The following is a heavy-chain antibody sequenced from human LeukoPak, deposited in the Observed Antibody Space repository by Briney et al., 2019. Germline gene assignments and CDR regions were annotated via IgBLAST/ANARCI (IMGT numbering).Heavy chain of an antibody. V-gene: IGHV1-2*02. CDR1: GYTFTDYY. J-gene: IGHJ6*03. D-gene: IGHD3-22*01. CDR3: ARDRRGYDSSGYYYYYMDV. CDR2: INPNSGDT. Sequence: ASVKVSCKASGYTFTDYYIHWVRQAPGQGLEWMGWINPNSGDTNYAQKFQGRVTMTRDTSISTAYMELSSLRSEDMAVYYCARDRRGYDSSGYYYYYMDVWGKGTTVTVSS.